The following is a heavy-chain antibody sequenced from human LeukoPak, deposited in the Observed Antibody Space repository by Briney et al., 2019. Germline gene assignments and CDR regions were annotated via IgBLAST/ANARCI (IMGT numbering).Heavy chain of an antibody. CDR3: AKDYNGDYAGPWYFDL. CDR2: ISYYGSNK. J-gene: IGHJ2*01. V-gene: IGHV3-30*18. Sequence: GRSLRLSCAASGFTFSSYGMHWVRQAPGKGLEWVAVISYYGSNKYYADSVKGRFTIPRDNSKNTLYLQMNSLRAEDTAVYYCAKDYNGDYAGPWYFDLWGRGTLVTVSS. CDR1: GFTFSSYG. D-gene: IGHD4-17*01.